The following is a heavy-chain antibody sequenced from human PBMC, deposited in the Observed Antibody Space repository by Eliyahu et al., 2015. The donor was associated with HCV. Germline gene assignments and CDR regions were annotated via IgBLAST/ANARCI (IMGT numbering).Heavy chain of an antibody. CDR3: ARQGLLLGDVASYFIFDL. J-gene: IGHJ3*01. Sequence: EVQLVQSGAEVKKPGESLKISCKGSGYSFTSYRIGWVRXVPGKGPEWMGTVYPGGSDTRYSPSFDGHVTFSVDRSTKTAYLQWDSLKASDTAIYYCARQGLLLGDVASYFIFDLWGQGTNVTVSS. CDR1: GYSFTSYR. CDR2: VYPGGSDT. V-gene: IGHV5-51*01. D-gene: IGHD3-16*01.